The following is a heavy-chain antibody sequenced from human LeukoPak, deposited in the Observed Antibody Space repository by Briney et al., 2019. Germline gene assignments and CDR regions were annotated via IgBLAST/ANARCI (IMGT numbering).Heavy chain of an antibody. Sequence: ASVKVSCKASGGTFSSYAISWVRQAPGQGLEWMGGIIPIFGTANYAQKFQGRVTITADESTSTAYMELSSLRSEDTAVYYCAREFGGSNHNWFDPWGQGTLVTVSS. CDR2: IIPIFGTA. D-gene: IGHD3-10*01. CDR1: GGTFSSYA. CDR3: AREFGGSNHNWFDP. V-gene: IGHV1-69*01. J-gene: IGHJ5*02.